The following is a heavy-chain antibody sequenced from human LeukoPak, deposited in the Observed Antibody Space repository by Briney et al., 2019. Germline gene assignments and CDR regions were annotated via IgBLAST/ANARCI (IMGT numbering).Heavy chain of an antibody. CDR1: GFTFDDYG. CDR3: AREPTITGTLDAFDI. J-gene: IGHJ3*02. CDR2: INWNGGST. Sequence: GGSLRLSCAASGFTFDDYGMSWVRQAPGKGLEWVSGINWNGGSTGYADSVKGRFTISRDNAKNSLCLQMNSLRAEDTALYYCAREPTITGTLDAFDIWGQGTMVTVSS. D-gene: IGHD1-7*01. V-gene: IGHV3-20*04.